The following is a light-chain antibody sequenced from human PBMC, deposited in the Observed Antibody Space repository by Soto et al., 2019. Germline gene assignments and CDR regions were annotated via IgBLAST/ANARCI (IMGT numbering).Light chain of an antibody. Sequence: QSVLTQPPSASGTPGQRVTISCSGSSSNIGTNTVNWYHHLPGTAPKLLIYSNNQRPSGVPDRFSGSKSGTSASLAISGLQSEDEADYYCAAWDDSLNGRVFGGGTKVTVL. CDR2: SNN. CDR3: AAWDDSLNGRV. J-gene: IGLJ3*02. V-gene: IGLV1-44*01. CDR1: SSNIGTNT.